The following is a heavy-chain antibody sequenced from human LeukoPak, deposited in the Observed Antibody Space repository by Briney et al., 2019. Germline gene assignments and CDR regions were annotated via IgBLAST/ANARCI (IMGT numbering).Heavy chain of an antibody. Sequence: GGSLTLSCAASGFTFSSCAMYWIRQAPGKGLEWVSVVCGGGDSTYYADSVKGRFTISRDDLKNTLYLQMNSLRAEDTAVYYCAKGSSSSCYGCLEYWGQGAMLTLSS. J-gene: IGHJ4*02. CDR3: AKGSSSSCYGCLEY. CDR1: GFTFSSCA. CDR2: VCGGGDST. V-gene: IGHV3-23*01. D-gene: IGHD2-2*01.